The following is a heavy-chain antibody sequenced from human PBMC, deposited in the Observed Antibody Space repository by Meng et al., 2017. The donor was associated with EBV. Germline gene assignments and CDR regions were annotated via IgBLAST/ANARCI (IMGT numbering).Heavy chain of an antibody. J-gene: IGHJ5*02. CDR3: ARPFPSWQSPRLDPFGA. V-gene: IGHV4-39*01. D-gene: IGHD6-19*01. CDR1: GDSISSFYY. CDR2: VHYTGST. Sequence: QLQLRASGSGQVKPSEXLSLTCTVSGDSISSFYYWGWIRQPPGRGLEWIGSVHYTGSTYYSPALKSRVTVSVDTSKNQFSLRLTSVTAADTAVYYCARPFPSWQSPRLDPFGAWGQGTLVTVSS.